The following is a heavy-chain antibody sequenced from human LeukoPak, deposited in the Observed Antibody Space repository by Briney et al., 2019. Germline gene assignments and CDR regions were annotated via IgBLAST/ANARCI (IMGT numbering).Heavy chain of an antibody. CDR3: ARGFYSPAY. J-gene: IGHJ4*02. Sequence: SETLSLTCTVSGGSISSDYWSWIREPPGKGLEWVGYIYYSGRTFYNPSLKSRVTMSVDTSKNQFSLKLSSVTAADTAIYYCARGFYSPAYWGQGTLVTVSS. V-gene: IGHV4-59*01. CDR2: IYYSGRT. CDR1: GGSISSDY. D-gene: IGHD4-11*01.